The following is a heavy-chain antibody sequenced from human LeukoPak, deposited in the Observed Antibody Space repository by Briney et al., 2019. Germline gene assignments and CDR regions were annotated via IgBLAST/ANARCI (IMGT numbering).Heavy chain of an antibody. D-gene: IGHD2-2*01. CDR2: ITWNSGYV. V-gene: IGHV3-9*03. J-gene: IGHJ4*02. CDR3: VQGYAISSSGSTFAS. Sequence: GRSLRLSCAVSGFIFEDYAMHWVRQAPGKGLEWVSSITWNSGYVGYAYSVKGRFSISRDNAKNSLYLQMNSLRSEDMAVYYCVQGYAISSSGSTFASWGQGTLVTVSS. CDR1: GFIFEDYA.